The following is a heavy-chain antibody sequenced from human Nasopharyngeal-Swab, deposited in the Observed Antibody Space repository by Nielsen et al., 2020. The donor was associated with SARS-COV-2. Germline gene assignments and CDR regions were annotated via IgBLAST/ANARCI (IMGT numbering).Heavy chain of an antibody. CDR2: INHSGST. CDR3: ARGLSGIVPSPILGLGPYYYYYYMDV. D-gene: IGHD7-27*01. J-gene: IGHJ6*03. CDR1: GGSFSAAS. V-gene: IGHV4-34*01. Sequence: SETLSLTSAVYGGSFSAASWGWIRQPPGRGLEWIGEINHSGSTNYNPSLKSRVTISVDPSKNQFSLRLSSVTAADTAVYYCARGLSGIVPSPILGLGPYYYYYYMDVWGKGTTVTVSS.